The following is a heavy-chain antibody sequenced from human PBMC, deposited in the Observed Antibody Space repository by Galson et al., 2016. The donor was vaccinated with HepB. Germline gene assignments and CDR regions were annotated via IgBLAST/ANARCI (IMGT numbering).Heavy chain of an antibody. J-gene: IGHJ2*01. V-gene: IGHV3-23*01. Sequence: SLRLSCAASGFTFSSYAVSWVRQAPGKGLEWVSGIGGSGGSTNYADSVKGRFTISRDNSKNTLYLQMSNLRDEDTAEYFCAKAGSGWSGRARYSDLWGRGTLVTVSS. D-gene: IGHD6-19*01. CDR2: IGGSGGST. CDR1: GFTFSSYA. CDR3: AKAGSGWSGRARYSDL.